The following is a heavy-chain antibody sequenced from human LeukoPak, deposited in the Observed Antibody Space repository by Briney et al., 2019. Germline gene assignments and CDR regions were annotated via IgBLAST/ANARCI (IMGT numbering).Heavy chain of an antibody. Sequence: SETLSLTCTVSGGSISSSSYYWGWIRQPPGKGLEWIGSIYYSGSTYYNPSLKSRVTISVDTSKNQFSLKLSSVTAADTAVYYCARDFTTVGSYWGQGTLVTVSS. J-gene: IGHJ4*02. CDR2: IYYSGST. D-gene: IGHD1-26*01. CDR1: GGSISSSSYY. V-gene: IGHV4-39*07. CDR3: ARDFTTVGSY.